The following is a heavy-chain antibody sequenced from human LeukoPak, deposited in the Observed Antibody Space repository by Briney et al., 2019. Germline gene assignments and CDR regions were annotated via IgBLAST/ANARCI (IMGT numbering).Heavy chain of an antibody. CDR2: IYTSGST. D-gene: IGHD6-13*01. J-gene: IGHJ4*02. CDR1: GGSISSYY. Sequence: PSETLSLTCTVSGGSISSYYWSWIRLPAGKGLEWIGRIYTSGSTNYNPSLKSRVTMSVDTSKNQFSLKLSSVTAADTAVYYCARDYSSSWYLYYFDYWGQGTLVTVSS. CDR3: ARDYSSSWYLYYFDY. V-gene: IGHV4-4*07.